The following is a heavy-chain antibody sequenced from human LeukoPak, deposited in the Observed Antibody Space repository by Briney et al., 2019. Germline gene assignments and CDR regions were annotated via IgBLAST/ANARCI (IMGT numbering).Heavy chain of an antibody. Sequence: GASVKVSCTASGGTFSSYAISWVRQAPGQGLEWMGGIIPIFGTANYAQKFQGRVTITADESTSTVYMELSSLRSEDTAVYYCARDRVSVSSYFDYWGQGTLVTVSS. CDR1: GGTFSSYA. D-gene: IGHD5/OR15-5a*01. V-gene: IGHV1-69*13. CDR3: ARDRVSVSSYFDY. CDR2: IIPIFGTA. J-gene: IGHJ4*02.